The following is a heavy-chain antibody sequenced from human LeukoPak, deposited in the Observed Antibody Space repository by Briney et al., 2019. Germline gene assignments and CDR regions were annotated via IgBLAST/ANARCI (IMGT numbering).Heavy chain of an antibody. CDR3: ARGVVFPAWSGPHWSDY. CDR2: IKQDASQE. CDR1: GFTFSSYW. Sequence: GGSLRLSCAASGFTFSSYWMSWVRQAPGKGPEWVAHIKQDASQEYHVDSVKGRFTISRDNAKNSLYLQMNSLRAEDTAVYYCARGVVFPAWSGPHWSDYWGQGALVTVSS. V-gene: IGHV3-7*01. J-gene: IGHJ4*02. D-gene: IGHD3-3*01.